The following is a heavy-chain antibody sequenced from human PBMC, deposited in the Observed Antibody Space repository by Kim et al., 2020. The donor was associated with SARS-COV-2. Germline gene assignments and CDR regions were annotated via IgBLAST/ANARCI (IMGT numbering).Heavy chain of an antibody. V-gene: IGHV3-23*01. J-gene: IGHJ5*02. CDR1: GFTFSSYA. Sequence: GGSLRLSCAASGFTFSSYAMSWVRQAPGKGLEWVSAISGSGGSTYYADSVKGRFTISRDNSKNTLYLQMNSLRAEDTAVYYCAKDKVMTGGKEQWALALLFPLRFDPWGQGTLVTVSS. CDR3: AKDKVMTGGKEQWALALLFPLRFDP. D-gene: IGHD6-19*01. CDR2: ISGSGGST.